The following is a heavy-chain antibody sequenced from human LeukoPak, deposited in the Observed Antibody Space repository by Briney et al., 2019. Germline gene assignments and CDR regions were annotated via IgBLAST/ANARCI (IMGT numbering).Heavy chain of an antibody. CDR2: ISYSGST. D-gene: IGHD2-15*01. J-gene: IGHJ6*04. Sequence: SETLSLTCTVSGGSITSYHWSWIRQPPGKGLEWIGYISYSGSTNYNPSLKGRVTMSIDTSKNQFSLKLSSVTAADTAVYYCVRSVLGRCSGDSCSRFRDVWGKGTTVTVSS. V-gene: IGHV4-59*08. CDR1: GGSITSYH. CDR3: VRSVLGRCSGDSCSRFRDV.